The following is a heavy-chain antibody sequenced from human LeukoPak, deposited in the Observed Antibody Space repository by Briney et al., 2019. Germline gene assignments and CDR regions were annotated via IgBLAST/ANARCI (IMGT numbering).Heavy chain of an antibody. D-gene: IGHD3-22*01. CDR3: TRHGGRDYYDSSEDAFDT. Sequence: GGSLRLSCSASGFTFSGSAMHWVRQASGKGLEWVGRIRSKAHSYATAYAASVKGRFTISRDDSKNTAYLQMNSLKTEDTAVYYCTRHGGRDYYDSSEDAFDTWGQGTMVIVSS. CDR1: GFTFSGSA. CDR2: IRSKAHSYAT. J-gene: IGHJ3*02. V-gene: IGHV3-73*01.